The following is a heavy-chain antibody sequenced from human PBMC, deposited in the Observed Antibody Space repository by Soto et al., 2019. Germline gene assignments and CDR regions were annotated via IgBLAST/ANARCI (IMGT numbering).Heavy chain of an antibody. CDR2: IIPIFGTA. J-gene: IGHJ4*02. D-gene: IGHD2-21*02. CDR1: GGTFSSYA. CDR3: ARGGYCGGDCYVAFDY. Sequence: ASVKVSCKASGGTFSSYAISWVRQAPGQGLEWMGGIIPIFGTANYAQKFQGRVTITADESTSTAYMELSSLRSEDTAVYYCARGGYCGGDCYVAFDYWGQGTLVTVSS. V-gene: IGHV1-69*13.